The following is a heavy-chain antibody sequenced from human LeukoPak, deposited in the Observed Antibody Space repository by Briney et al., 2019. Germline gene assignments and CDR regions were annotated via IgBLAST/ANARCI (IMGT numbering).Heavy chain of an antibody. CDR1: GVSISRTTYY. Sequence: SETLSLTCTVSGVSISRTTYYWGWIRQPPGKGLEWIGYIYYSGSTNYNPSLKSRVTISVDTSKNQFSLKLSSVTAADTAVYYCARSTMVRGVITNDAFDIWGQGTMVTVSS. J-gene: IGHJ3*02. CDR3: ARSTMVRGVITNDAFDI. CDR2: IYYSGST. D-gene: IGHD3-10*01. V-gene: IGHV4-61*05.